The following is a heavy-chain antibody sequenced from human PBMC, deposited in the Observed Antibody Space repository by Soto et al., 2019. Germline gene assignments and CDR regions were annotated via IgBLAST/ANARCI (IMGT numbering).Heavy chain of an antibody. Sequence: LRLSCAASGITFSTYAMSWVRQAPGKGLEWVSAISGSGGSTYYADSVKGRFTISRDKSKNTLYLQMNSLRAEDTALYYCAKSFSSNWYDYFDYWGQGSLVTVSS. CDR3: AKSFSSNWYDYFDY. V-gene: IGHV3-23*01. CDR1: GITFSTYA. CDR2: ISGSGGST. D-gene: IGHD6-13*01. J-gene: IGHJ4*02.